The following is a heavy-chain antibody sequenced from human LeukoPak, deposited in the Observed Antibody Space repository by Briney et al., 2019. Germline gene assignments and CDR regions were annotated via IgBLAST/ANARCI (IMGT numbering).Heavy chain of an antibody. CDR1: GGSISSGGYY. J-gene: IGHJ4*02. D-gene: IGHD3-10*01. V-gene: IGHV4-31*03. Sequence: SETLSLTCTVSGGSISSGGYYWSWIRQHPGKGLEWIGYIYYSGSTYYNPSLKSRVTISVDTSKNQFSLKLSSVTAADTAVYYCARALAPGSLSFDYWGQGTLVTVSS. CDR3: ARALAPGSLSFDY. CDR2: IYYSGST.